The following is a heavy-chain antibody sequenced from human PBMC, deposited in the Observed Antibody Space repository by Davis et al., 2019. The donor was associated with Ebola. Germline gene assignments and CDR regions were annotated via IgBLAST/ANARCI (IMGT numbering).Heavy chain of an antibody. CDR1: GFTFTNAW. D-gene: IGHD3-10*01. CDR2: IKSKSDGGRI. J-gene: IGHJ4*02. V-gene: IGHV3-15*01. Sequence: PGGSLRLSCATSGFTFTNAWMSWVRQAPGKGLEWVGRIKSKSDGGRIDYADSVKGRFTISRDNSKNTLFLQMNSLRAEDTAVYYCARSKFTIPYYFDYWGQGTLVTVSS. CDR3: ARSKFTIPYYFDY.